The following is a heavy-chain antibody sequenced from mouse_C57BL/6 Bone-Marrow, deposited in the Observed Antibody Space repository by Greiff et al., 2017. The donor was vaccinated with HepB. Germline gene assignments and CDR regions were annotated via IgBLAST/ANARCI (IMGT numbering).Heavy chain of an antibody. CDR1: GYTFTSYW. CDR3: ARGDMITARNYYAMDY. V-gene: IGHV1-64*01. D-gene: IGHD2-4*01. J-gene: IGHJ4*01. Sequence: VQLQQSGAELVKPGASVKLSCKASGYTFTSYWMHWVKQRPGQGLEWIGMIHPNSGSTNYNEKFKSKATLTVDKSSSTAYMQLSSLTSEDSAVYYCARGDMITARNYYAMDYWGQGTSVTVSS. CDR2: IHPNSGST.